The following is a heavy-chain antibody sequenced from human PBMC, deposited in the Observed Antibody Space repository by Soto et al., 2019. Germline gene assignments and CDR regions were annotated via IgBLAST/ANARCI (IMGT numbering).Heavy chain of an antibody. Sequence: GASVKVSCKASGGTFSSYAISWVRQAPGQGLEWMGGIIPIFGTANYAQKFQGRVTITADESTSTAYMELNSLRAEDTAVYYCAKAERITMIWGGLDIWGQGTMVTVSS. CDR1: GGTFSSYA. CDR3: AKAERITMIWGGLDI. D-gene: IGHD3-10*01. J-gene: IGHJ3*02. CDR2: IIPIFGTA. V-gene: IGHV1-69*13.